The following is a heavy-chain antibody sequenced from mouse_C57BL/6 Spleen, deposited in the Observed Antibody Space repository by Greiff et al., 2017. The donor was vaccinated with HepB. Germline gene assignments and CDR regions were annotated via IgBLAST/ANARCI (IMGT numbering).Heavy chain of an antibody. Sequence: EVQRVESGEGLVKPGGSLKLSCAASGFTFSSYAMSWVRQTPEKRLEWVAYISSGGDYIYYADTVKGRFTISRDNARNTLYLQMSSLKSEDTAMYYCTRGYSNYEFAYWGQGTLVTVSA. CDR2: ISSGGDYI. CDR1: GFTFSSYA. CDR3: TRGYSNYEFAY. J-gene: IGHJ3*01. V-gene: IGHV5-9-1*02. D-gene: IGHD2-5*01.